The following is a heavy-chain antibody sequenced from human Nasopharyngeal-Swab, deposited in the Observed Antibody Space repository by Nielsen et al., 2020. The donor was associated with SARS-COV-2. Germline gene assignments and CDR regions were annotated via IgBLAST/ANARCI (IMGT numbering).Heavy chain of an antibody. Sequence: GESLKISCSASGFTFSNYAMHWVRQAPGKGLEYVSAISSTGGNTYYTDSVKGRFTISRDNSKNTLYLQMGSLRVEDTAVYYCVKDSSSYEFDSWGQGTLVTVSS. D-gene: IGHD3-22*01. J-gene: IGHJ4*02. CDR1: GFTFSNYA. CDR2: ISSTGGNT. V-gene: IGHV3-64D*06. CDR3: VKDSSSYEFDS.